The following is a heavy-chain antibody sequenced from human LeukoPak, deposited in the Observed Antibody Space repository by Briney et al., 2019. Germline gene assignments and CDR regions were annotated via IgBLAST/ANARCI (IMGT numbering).Heavy chain of an antibody. Sequence: PSETLSLTCTVSGGSISTNTYSWGWIRQPPGKGLDWIGGMYYSGNTYYNPSLKSRVTISLDTSKNQFSLKLSSVTAADTAVYYCARGPESWELFDYWGQGTLVTVSS. CDR3: ARGPESWELFDY. V-gene: IGHV4-39*07. CDR1: GGSISTNTYS. D-gene: IGHD1-26*01. J-gene: IGHJ4*02. CDR2: MYYSGNT.